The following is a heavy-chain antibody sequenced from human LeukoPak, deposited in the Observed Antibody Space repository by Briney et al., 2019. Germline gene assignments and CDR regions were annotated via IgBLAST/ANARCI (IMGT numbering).Heavy chain of an antibody. D-gene: IGHD3-10*01. CDR2: ISSDGITT. Sequence: GGSLRLSCSASGFTFSGYAIHWVRQAPGKGLEYVSAISSDGITTYYADSVKGRFTISRDNSKNTLYLQMSSLRTEDTAVYYCVRARVGFGDLFGRRHFDQWGQGTLVTVSS. CDR3: VRARVGFGDLFGRRHFDQ. CDR1: GFTFSGYA. J-gene: IGHJ4*02. V-gene: IGHV3-64D*06.